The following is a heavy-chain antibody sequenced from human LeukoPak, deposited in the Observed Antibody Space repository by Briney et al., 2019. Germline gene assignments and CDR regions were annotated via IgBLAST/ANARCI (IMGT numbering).Heavy chain of an antibody. CDR2: IIPIFGTA. V-gene: IGHV1-69*13. J-gene: IGHJ4*02. D-gene: IGHD3-22*01. Sequence: SVKVSCKASGGTFSSYGISWVRQAPGQGLEWMGGIIPIFGTANYAQKFQGRVTITADESTSTAYMELSSLRSEDTAVYYCAAHNYYDSSGYYYLDYWGQGTLVTVSS. CDR3: AAHNYYDSSGYYYLDY. CDR1: GGTFSSYG.